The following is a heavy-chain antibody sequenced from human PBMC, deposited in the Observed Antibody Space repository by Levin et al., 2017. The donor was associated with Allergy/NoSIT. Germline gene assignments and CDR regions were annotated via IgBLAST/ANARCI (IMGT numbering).Heavy chain of an antibody. CDR2: INWNGGST. V-gene: IGHV3-20*04. CDR1: GFTFDDYG. J-gene: IGHJ5*02. D-gene: IGHD3-10*01. CDR3: ARDLLWFGELLRGWFDP. Sequence: GGSLRLSCAASGFTFDDYGMSWVRQAPGKGLEWVSGINWNGGSTGYADSVKGRFTISRDNAKNSLYLQMNSLRAEDTALYYCARDLLWFGELLRGWFDPWGQGTLVTVSS.